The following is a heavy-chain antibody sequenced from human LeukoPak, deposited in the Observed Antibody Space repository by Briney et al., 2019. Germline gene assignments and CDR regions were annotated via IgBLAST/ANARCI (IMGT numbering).Heavy chain of an antibody. D-gene: IGHD3-10*01. Sequence: PSETLSLTCAVYEGSFSGYYWSWIRQPPGRGLEWIGEINHSGSTNYNPSLKSRVTISVDTSKNQFSLKLSSVTAADTAVYYCARGRITMVRGVTRGNWFDPWGQGTLVTVSS. V-gene: IGHV4-34*01. CDR2: INHSGST. CDR1: EGSFSGYY. CDR3: ARGRITMVRGVTRGNWFDP. J-gene: IGHJ5*02.